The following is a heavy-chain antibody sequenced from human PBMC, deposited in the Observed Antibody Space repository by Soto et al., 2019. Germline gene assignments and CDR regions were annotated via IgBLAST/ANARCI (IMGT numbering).Heavy chain of an antibody. Sequence: GASVKVSCKASGGTFSSYAISWVRQAPGQGLEWMGGIIPIFGTANYAQKFQGRVTITADESTSTAYMELSSLRSEDTAVYYCASFMTTVVTWNFDYWGQGTLVTVSS. V-gene: IGHV1-69*13. CDR2: IIPIFGTA. J-gene: IGHJ4*02. D-gene: IGHD4-17*01. CDR3: ASFMTTVVTWNFDY. CDR1: GGTFSSYA.